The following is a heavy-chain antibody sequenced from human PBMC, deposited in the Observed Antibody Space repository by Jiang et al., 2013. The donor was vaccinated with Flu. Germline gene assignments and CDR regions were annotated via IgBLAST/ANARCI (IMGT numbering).Heavy chain of an antibody. CDR3: ARDRRPGYYYYGMDV. V-gene: IGHV1-2*04. D-gene: IGHD6-6*01. Sequence: GAEVKKPGASVKVSCKASGYTFTGYYMHWVRQAPGQGLEWMGWINPNSGGTNYAQKFQGWVTMTRDTSISTAYMELSRLRSDDTAVYYCARDRRPGYYYYGMDVWGQGTTVTVSS. J-gene: IGHJ6*02. CDR2: INPNSGGT. CDR1: GYTFTGYY.